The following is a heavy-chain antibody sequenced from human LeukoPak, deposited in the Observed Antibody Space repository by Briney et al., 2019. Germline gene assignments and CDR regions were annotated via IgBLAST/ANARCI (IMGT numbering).Heavy chain of an antibody. D-gene: IGHD1-14*01. CDR3: ARDLNQIRGFGY. J-gene: IGHJ4*02. Sequence: PSETLSLTCTVSGGSISSYYWSWIRQPPGKGLEWIGYIYYSGSTNYNPSLKSRVTISVDTSKNQFSLKLSSVTAADTAVYYCARDLNQIRGFGYWGQGTLVTVSS. CDR2: IYYSGST. CDR1: GGSISSYY. V-gene: IGHV4-59*01.